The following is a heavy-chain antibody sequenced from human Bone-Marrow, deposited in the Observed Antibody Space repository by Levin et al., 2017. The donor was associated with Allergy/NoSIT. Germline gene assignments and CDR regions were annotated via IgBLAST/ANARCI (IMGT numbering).Heavy chain of an antibody. CDR1: GYLFTDFW. J-gene: IGHJ4*02. CDR2: IYPGDSDA. Sequence: GESLKISCKASGYLFTDFWIGWVRQLPGKGLEWMGIIYPGDSDARYRPSFQGQVTISVDKSINTVFLQWISLKASDTATYFCARKEAGYGSETIDHWGQGTRVTVSS. V-gene: IGHV5-51*01. D-gene: IGHD3-10*01. CDR3: ARKEAGYGSETIDH.